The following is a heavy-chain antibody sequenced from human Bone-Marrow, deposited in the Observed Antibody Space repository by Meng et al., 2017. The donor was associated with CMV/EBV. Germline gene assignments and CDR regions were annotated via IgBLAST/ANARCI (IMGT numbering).Heavy chain of an antibody. Sequence: SVKVSCKASGFTFTSSAVQWVRQARGQRLEWIGWIVVGSGNTNYAQKFQERVPITRDMSTSTAYMELSSLRSEDTAVYYCARDAPGGPAEDTSNWFDPWGQGTLVTVSS. D-gene: IGHD2-2*01. J-gene: IGHJ5*02. V-gene: IGHV1-58*01. CDR1: GFTFTSSA. CDR3: ARDAPGGPAEDTSNWFDP. CDR2: IVVGSGNT.